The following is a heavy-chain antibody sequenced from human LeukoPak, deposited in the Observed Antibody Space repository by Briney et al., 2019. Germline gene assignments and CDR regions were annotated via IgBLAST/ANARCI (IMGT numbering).Heavy chain of an antibody. CDR3: ARELIEGYYGMDV. V-gene: IGHV3-11*01. J-gene: IGHJ6*02. CDR1: GFTFSDYY. CDR2: ISTSGTTI. Sequence: KPGGSLRLSCAASGFTFSDYYMSWIRQAPGKGLEWVSYISTSGTTIYHADSVKGRFTISRDNAKNSLYLQMNSLRAEDTAVYYCARELIEGYYGMDVWGQGTTVTVSS.